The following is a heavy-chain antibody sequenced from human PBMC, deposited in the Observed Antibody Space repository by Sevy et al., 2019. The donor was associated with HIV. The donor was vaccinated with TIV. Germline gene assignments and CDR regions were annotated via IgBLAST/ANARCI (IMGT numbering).Heavy chain of an antibody. CDR3: TSRPRIVVVTADHDY. CDR2: IKSKTDCGTT. Sequence: GGSLRLSCAASGFTFSNAWMSWVRQAPGKGLEWVGRIKSKTDCGTTDYAAPVKGRFTISRDDSKNTLYLQMNSLKTEDTAVYYCTSRPRIVVVTADHDYWGQGTLVTVSS. V-gene: IGHV3-15*01. J-gene: IGHJ4*02. D-gene: IGHD2-21*02. CDR1: GFTFSNAW.